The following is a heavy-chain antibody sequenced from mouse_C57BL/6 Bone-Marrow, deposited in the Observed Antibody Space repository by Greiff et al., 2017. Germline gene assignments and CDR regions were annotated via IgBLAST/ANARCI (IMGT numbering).Heavy chain of an antibody. CDR2: IYPRSGNT. CDR1: GYTFTSYG. Sequence: VQLLESGAELARPGASVKLSCKASGYTFTSYGISWVKQRTGQGLEWIGEIYPRSGNTYYNEKFKGKATLTADKSSSTAYMELRSLTSENSAVYFCAIGDGYYNFDSWGQGTTLTVSS. CDR3: AIGDGYYNFDS. D-gene: IGHD2-3*01. J-gene: IGHJ2*01. V-gene: IGHV1-81*01.